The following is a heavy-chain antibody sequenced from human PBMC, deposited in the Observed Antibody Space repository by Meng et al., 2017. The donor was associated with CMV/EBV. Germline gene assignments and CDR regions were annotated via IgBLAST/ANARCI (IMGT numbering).Heavy chain of an antibody. V-gene: IGHV3-21*01. J-gene: IGHJ5*02. CDR2: ISSSSSYI. CDR1: FSSYS. Sequence: FSSYSMNWGRQAPGKWLEWVSSISSSSSYIYYADSVKGRFTISRDNAKNSLYLQMNSLRAEDTAVYYCARDLGGCSSTSCYKGWFDPWGQGTLVTVSS. D-gene: IGHD2-2*02. CDR3: ARDLGGCSSTSCYKGWFDP.